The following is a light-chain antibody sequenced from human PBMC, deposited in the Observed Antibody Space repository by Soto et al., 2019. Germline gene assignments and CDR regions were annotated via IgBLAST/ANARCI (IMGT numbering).Light chain of an antibody. J-gene: IGLJ3*02. CDR3: QAFDNSLSASGV. CDR2: GNS. CDR1: SSHIGATYD. Sequence: QSVLTQPPSVSGAPGQRVTISCAGSSSHIGATYDIHWYQQLPGAAPRLLIYGNSNRPSGVPDRFAGSKSGTSASLAIIGLRVEDEGIYYCQAFDNSLSASGVFGGGTKVTV. V-gene: IGLV1-40*01.